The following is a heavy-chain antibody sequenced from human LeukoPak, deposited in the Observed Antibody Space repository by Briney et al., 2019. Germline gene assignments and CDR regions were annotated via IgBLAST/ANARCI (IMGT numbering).Heavy chain of an antibody. J-gene: IGHJ6*02. V-gene: IGHV4-39*07. D-gene: IGHD1-26*01. Sequence: SETLSLTCTVSGGSISSSSYYWGWIRQPPGKGLEWIGSIYYSGSTYYNPSLKSRVTISVDTSKNQFSLKLSSVTAADTAVYYCAREGELYSDNYYYGMDVWGQGTTVTVSS. CDR3: AREGELYSDNYYYGMDV. CDR1: GGSISSSSYY. CDR2: IYYSGST.